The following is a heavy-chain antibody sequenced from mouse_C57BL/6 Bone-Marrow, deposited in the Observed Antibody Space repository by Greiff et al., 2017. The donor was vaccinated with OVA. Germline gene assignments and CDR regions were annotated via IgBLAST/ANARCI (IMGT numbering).Heavy chain of an antibody. V-gene: IGHV5-12*01. Sequence: EVQLVESGGGLVQPGGSLKLSCAASGFTFSDYYMYWVRQTPEKRLEWVAYISNGGGSTYYPDTVKGRFTISRDNAKNTLYLQMSRLKSEDTAMYYCARLHYDYFDYWGQGTTLTVSS. J-gene: IGHJ2*01. CDR2: ISNGGGST. CDR1: GFTFSDYY. CDR3: ARLHYDYFDY. D-gene: IGHD1-2*01.